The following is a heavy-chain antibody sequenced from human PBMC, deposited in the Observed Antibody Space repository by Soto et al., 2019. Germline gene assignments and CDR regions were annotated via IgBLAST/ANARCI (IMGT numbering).Heavy chain of an antibody. D-gene: IGHD6-19*01. CDR3: VRDRALDSSGHWFDS. Sequence: KPSETLSLTCTVSGSSVSSGGYYWTWIRQHPGKGLEWIGYIYHIGSPSYNPSPNSRLSMSLDTSKNQFSLNLTSVTAADTAIYYCVRDRALDSSGHWFDSWGQGTLVTVSS. CDR2: IYHIGSP. V-gene: IGHV4-31*03. CDR1: GSSVSSGGYY. J-gene: IGHJ5*01.